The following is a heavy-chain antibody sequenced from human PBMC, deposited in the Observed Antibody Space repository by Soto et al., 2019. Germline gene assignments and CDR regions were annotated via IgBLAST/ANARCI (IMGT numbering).Heavy chain of an antibody. CDR1: GFTFSSYS. CDR3: ATDIVATPDASISIPGGPRDV. D-gene: IGHD5-12*01. Sequence: PGGSLRLSCAASGFTFSSYSMNWVRQAPGKGLEWVSSISSSSSYIYYADSVKGRFTISRDNAKNSLYLQMNSLRAEDTAVYYCATDIVATPDASISIPGGPRDVWGQGTTVTVSS. V-gene: IGHV3-21*01. J-gene: IGHJ6*02. CDR2: ISSSSSYI.